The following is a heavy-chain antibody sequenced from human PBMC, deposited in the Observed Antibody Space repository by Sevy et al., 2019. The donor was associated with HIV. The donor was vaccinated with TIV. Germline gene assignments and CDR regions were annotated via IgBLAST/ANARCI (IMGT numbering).Heavy chain of an antibody. CDR3: ARANGPGRLGLPGGFDF. CDR1: GASISSYY. V-gene: IGHV4-59*01. J-gene: IGHJ4*02. CDR2: VFYSGST. D-gene: IGHD5-18*01. Sequence: SETLSLTCTVSGASISSYYWSWIRQPPGKGLEWIGYVFYSGSTNYNPSLKSRVTISVDTSKSQFSLKLNSVNAADTAVYYCARANGPGRLGLPGGFDFWGQGTLVTVSA.